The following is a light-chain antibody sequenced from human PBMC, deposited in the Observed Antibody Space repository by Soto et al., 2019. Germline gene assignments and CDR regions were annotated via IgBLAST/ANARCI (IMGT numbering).Light chain of an antibody. J-gene: IGKJ2*01. V-gene: IGKV1-5*03. CDR1: QSISSW. CDR2: KAS. Sequence: DIQMTHSPSTLSASVGDRVTITCRASQSISSWLAWYQQKPGKAPKLLIYKASSLESGVPSRFSGSGYGTEFTLTISSLQPDDFSTYCCQQYNSYPYTFGQGIKLEIK. CDR3: QQYNSYPYT.